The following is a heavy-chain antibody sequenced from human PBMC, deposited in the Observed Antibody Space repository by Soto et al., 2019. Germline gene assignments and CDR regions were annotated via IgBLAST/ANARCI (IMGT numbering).Heavy chain of an antibody. V-gene: IGHV3-13*01. CDR3: ARWCRYCTNGADAFDI. J-gene: IGHJ3*02. Sequence: EVQLVESGGGLVQPGGSLRLSCAASGFTFSSYDMHWVRQATGKGLEWVSAIGTAGDTYYPGSVKGRFTISRENAKNSLYLQMNSLRAGDTAVYYCARWCRYCTNGADAFDIWGQGTMVTVSS. CDR2: IGTAGDT. CDR1: GFTFSSYD. D-gene: IGHD2-8*01.